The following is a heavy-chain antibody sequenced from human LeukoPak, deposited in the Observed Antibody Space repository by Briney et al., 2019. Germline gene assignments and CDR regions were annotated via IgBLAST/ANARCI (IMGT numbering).Heavy chain of an antibody. Sequence: GGSLRLSCEASGFTFSSYWMSWVRQAPGKGLEWVANIKQAGSEKYYVDSVKSRFTISRDDAKNSLYLQMNSLRAEDTAVYYCARSIAHYYYYYGLDVWGRGTTVTVSS. CDR1: GFTFSSYW. D-gene: IGHD6-13*01. CDR3: ARSIAHYYYYYGLDV. V-gene: IGHV3-7*01. CDR2: IKQAGSEK. J-gene: IGHJ6*02.